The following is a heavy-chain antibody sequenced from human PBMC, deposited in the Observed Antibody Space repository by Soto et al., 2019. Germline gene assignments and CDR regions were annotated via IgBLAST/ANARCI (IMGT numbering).Heavy chain of an antibody. D-gene: IGHD3-10*01. J-gene: IGHJ6*02. CDR2: INPNSGGT. V-gene: IGHV1-2*02. CDR1: GYTFTGYY. CDR3: ATEGVNMVRGVINYYYGMDV. Sequence: ASVKVSCKASGYTFTGYYMHWARQAPGQGLEGMGWINPNSGGTNYAQKFQGRVTMTRDTSISTAYMELSRLRSDDTAVYYCATEGVNMVRGVINYYYGMDVWGQGTTVTVSS.